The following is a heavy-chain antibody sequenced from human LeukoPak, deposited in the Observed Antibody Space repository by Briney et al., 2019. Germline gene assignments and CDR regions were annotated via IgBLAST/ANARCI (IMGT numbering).Heavy chain of an antibody. J-gene: IGHJ4*02. Sequence: GESLQISCKGSGYSFTSYWIGWVRQMPGKDLEWMGVIYPGDSDIRYSPSFQGQVTISADKSISTAYLQWSSLKASDTAIYYCARQGSLETGNYWGQGTLVTVSS. V-gene: IGHV5-51*01. D-gene: IGHD1-26*01. CDR2: IYPGDSDI. CDR3: ARQGSLETGNY. CDR1: GYSFTSYW.